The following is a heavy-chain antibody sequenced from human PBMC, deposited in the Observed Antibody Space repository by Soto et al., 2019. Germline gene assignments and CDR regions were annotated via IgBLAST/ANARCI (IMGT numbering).Heavy chain of an antibody. CDR3: ARDFPLLSAAVGGDY. CDR2: MYSGGST. V-gene: IGHV3-66*01. J-gene: IGHJ4*02. CDR1: GFTVSSNY. Sequence: EVQLVESGGGLVQPGGSLRLSCAASGFTVSSNYMSWVRQAQGKGLEWVSVMYSGGSTYYADSVKGRFTISRDNSKITLYLQMNSLRAEDTAVYYCARDFPLLSAAVGGDYWGQGTLVTVSS. D-gene: IGHD6-13*01.